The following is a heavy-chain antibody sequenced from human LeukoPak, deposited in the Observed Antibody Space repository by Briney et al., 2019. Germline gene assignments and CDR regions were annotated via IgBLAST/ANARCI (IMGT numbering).Heavy chain of an antibody. CDR1: GFTYSHNG. D-gene: IGHD3-16*01. V-gene: IGHV3-30*02. CDR2: IRYDGNNR. Sequence: GGSLRLSCVASGFTYSHNGMHWVRQAPGKGLEWVAFIRYDGNNRYYADSVKGRLTITRDNSKNTLYLQMNSLRAADTAVYYCAKGGSFTVDYWGQGTLVTVSS. J-gene: IGHJ4*02. CDR3: AKGGSFTVDY.